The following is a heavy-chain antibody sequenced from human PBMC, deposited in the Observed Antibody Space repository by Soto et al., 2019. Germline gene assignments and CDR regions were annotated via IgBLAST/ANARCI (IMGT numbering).Heavy chain of an antibody. J-gene: IGHJ4*02. CDR3: ARLGGDSSGWYGWDY. V-gene: IGHV4-59*08. D-gene: IGHD6-19*01. CDR2: IYYSGST. CDR1: GGSIRSTY. Sequence: PSETLYLTCTVSGGSIRSTYLNGIRQPPGKGLEWIGYIYYSGSTNYNPSLKSRVTISVDTSKNQFSLKLSSVTAADTAVYYCARLGGDSSGWYGWDYWGQGTLVTVS.